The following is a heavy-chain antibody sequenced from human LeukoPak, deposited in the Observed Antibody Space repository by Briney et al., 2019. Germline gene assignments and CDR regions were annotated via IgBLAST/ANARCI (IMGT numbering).Heavy chain of an antibody. CDR3: ARELYASGLGDY. Sequence: ASVKVSCKASGYRFPSYGISWVRQAPGQGLEWMGWISIYNGNTNYTQKLQGRLTMTRDTSTSTAYMELRGLKSDDTAIYYCARELYASGLGDYWGQGTLVTVSS. J-gene: IGHJ4*02. CDR2: ISIYNGNT. D-gene: IGHD3-10*01. CDR1: GYRFPSYG. V-gene: IGHV1-18*01.